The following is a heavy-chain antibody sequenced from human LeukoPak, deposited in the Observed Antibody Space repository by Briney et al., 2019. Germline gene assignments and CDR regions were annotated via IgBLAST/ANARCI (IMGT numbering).Heavy chain of an antibody. V-gene: IGHV4-39*01. CDR1: GGSISSSSYY. Sequence: SDTLSLTCTVSGGSISSSSYYGGWVRQPPGKGLGWIGSLYYSGSTYYNPSLKSRVTISVDTSKNQFSLKLSSVTAADTAVYYCARQPRDGYNPRPYYFDYWGQGTLVTVSS. D-gene: IGHD5-24*01. CDR2: LYYSGST. J-gene: IGHJ4*02. CDR3: ARQPRDGYNPRPYYFDY.